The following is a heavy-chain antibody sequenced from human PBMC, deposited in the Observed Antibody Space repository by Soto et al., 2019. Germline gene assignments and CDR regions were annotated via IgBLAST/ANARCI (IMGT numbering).Heavy chain of an antibody. CDR3: ARAPYYYNSSGPQDAFDI. Sequence: GGSLRLSCAASGFTVSSNYMSWVRQAPGKGLEWVSVIYSGGSTYYADSVKGRFTISRDNSKNTLYLQMNSLRAEDTAVYYCARAPYYYNSSGPQDAFDIWGQGTMVTV. J-gene: IGHJ3*02. CDR1: GFTVSSNY. V-gene: IGHV3-53*01. D-gene: IGHD3-22*01. CDR2: IYSGGST.